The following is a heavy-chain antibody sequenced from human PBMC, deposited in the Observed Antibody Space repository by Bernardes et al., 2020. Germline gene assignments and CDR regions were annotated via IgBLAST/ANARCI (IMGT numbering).Heavy chain of an antibody. CDR2: INGDGSDT. CDR1: GFSFSSYW. V-gene: IGHV3-74*01. J-gene: IGHJ4*02. Sequence: VWSLRLSCAASGFSFSSYWMHWVRQAPGKGLMWVSRINGDGSDTRYADSVKGRFTISRDNAKDTLYLQMNSLRVEDTAVYFCARRHPVSGTFHYWGQGTLVAVSS. CDR3: ARRHPVSGTFHY. D-gene: IGHD2-15*01.